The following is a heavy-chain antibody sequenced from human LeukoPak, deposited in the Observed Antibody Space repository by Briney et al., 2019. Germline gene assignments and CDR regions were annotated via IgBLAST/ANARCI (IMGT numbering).Heavy chain of an antibody. CDR3: ATHGYDSSAVYFDY. Sequence: PGGSLRLSCAASGFTFSSYAMSWVRQAPGKGLEWVYSLSGSGGSTYYAHSVKGRFTISRDNSKNTLYLQMNSLRAEDTAVYYCATHGYDSSAVYFDYWGQGTLVTVSS. CDR1: GFTFSSYA. CDR2: LSGSGGST. D-gene: IGHD3-22*01. V-gene: IGHV3-23*01. J-gene: IGHJ4*02.